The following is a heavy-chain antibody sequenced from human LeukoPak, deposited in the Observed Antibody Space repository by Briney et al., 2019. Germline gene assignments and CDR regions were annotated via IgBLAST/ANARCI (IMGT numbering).Heavy chain of an antibody. CDR2: IKSDGSST. D-gene: IGHD7-27*01. V-gene: IGHV3-74*01. J-gene: IGHJ4*02. Sequence: PGGSLRLSCAASGFTFSTYWMHWVRQAPGKGLVWVSRIKSDGSSTTYADSVKGRFTISRDNAKNSLYLQMNSLRAEDTAVYYCARGWGSPEYWGQGTLVTVSS. CDR3: ARGWGSPEY. CDR1: GFTFSTYW.